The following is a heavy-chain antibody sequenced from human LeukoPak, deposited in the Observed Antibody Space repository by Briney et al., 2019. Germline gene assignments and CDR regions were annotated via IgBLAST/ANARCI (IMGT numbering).Heavy chain of an antibody. CDR1: GYTFNGYY. V-gene: IGHV1-2*02. CDR2: INPNSGGT. D-gene: IGHD1-26*01. Sequence: ASVKVSCTASGYTFNGYYMHWVRQAPGQGLEWMGWINPNSGGTNYAQKFQGRVTMTRDTSISTAYMELSRLRSDDTAVYYCARGMEPYYYMDVWGKGTTVTVSS. CDR3: ARGMEPYYYMDV. J-gene: IGHJ6*03.